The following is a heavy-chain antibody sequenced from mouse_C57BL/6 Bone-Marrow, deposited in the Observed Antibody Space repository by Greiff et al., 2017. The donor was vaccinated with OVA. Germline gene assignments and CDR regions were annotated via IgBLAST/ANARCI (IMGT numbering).Heavy chain of an antibody. CDR2: ISRGSSTI. D-gene: IGHD4-1*01. CDR3: ARPWVYYFDY. CDR1: GFTFSDYG. Sequence: EVKLVESGGGLVKPGGSLKLSCAASGFTFSDYGMHWVRQAPEKGLEWVAYISRGSSTIYYADTVKGRFTISRDNAKNTLFLQMTRLRSEDTAMYYGARPWVYYFDYWGQGTTLTVSS. J-gene: IGHJ2*01. V-gene: IGHV5-17*01.